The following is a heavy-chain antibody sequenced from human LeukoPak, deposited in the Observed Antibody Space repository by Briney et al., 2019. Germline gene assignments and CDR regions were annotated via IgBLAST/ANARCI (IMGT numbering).Heavy chain of an antibody. Sequence: PGGSLRLSCAASGFTFSSYCMSWVRQAPGKGLEWVASIKQEGSEKYYVDSVKGRFTISRDNAKNSLYLQMNSLRVEDTAVYYCARDPNIAAPGTISYYFDHWGQGTLVTVSS. D-gene: IGHD6-13*01. CDR2: IKQEGSEK. V-gene: IGHV3-7*01. CDR1: GFTFSSYC. J-gene: IGHJ4*02. CDR3: ARDPNIAAPGTISYYFDH.